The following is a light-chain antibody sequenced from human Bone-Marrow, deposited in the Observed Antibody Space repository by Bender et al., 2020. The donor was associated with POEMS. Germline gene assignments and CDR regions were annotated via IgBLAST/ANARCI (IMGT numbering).Light chain of an antibody. CDR1: SFNMGAGYG. CDR2: NNE. Sequence: QSVLTQPPSVSGASGQTVTISCTGTSFNMGAGYGVNWYQQLPGTAPKLLIYNNENRPSGVPDRISGSKSGTAASLAITGLQAEEEADYYCQSYDISLSGWVFGGGTKLTAL. J-gene: IGLJ3*02. V-gene: IGLV1-40*01. CDR3: QSYDISLSGWV.